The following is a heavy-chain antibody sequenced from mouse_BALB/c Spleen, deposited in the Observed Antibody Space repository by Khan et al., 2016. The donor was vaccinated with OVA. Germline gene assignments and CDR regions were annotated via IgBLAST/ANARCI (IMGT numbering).Heavy chain of an antibody. J-gene: IGHJ4*01. V-gene: IGHV5-15*02. CDR3: ARSWAMDY. CDR1: GFIFSDYG. Sequence: EVELVESGGGLVQPGGSRKLSCAASGFIFSDYGMAWVRQAPGKGPEWVAFISNLAYSIYYADTVMGRFTISRENAKNTLYLEMSSLRSEDTAMYYCARSWAMDYWGQGTSVTVSS. CDR2: ISNLAYSI.